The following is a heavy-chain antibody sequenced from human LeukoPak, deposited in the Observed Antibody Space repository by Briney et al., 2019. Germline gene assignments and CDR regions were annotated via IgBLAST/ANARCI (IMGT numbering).Heavy chain of an antibody. CDR2: ISSSSSYI. D-gene: IGHD2-15*01. J-gene: IGHJ4*02. CDR3: ARDLHCSAGTCHSRYDY. CDR1: GFTFSSYS. Sequence: SGGSLRLSCAASGFTFSSYSMNWVRQAPGKGLEWVSSISSSSSYIYYADSVKGRFTISRDNAKNSLYLQMNSLRAEDTAVYYCARDLHCSAGTCHSRYDYWGRGTLVTVSS. V-gene: IGHV3-21*01.